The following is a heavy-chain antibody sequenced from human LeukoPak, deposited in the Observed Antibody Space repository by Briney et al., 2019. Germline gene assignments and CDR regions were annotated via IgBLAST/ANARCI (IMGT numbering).Heavy chain of an antibody. CDR2: IRYDGSNE. J-gene: IGHJ6*03. D-gene: IGHD6-13*01. V-gene: IGHV3-30*02. Sequence: PGGSLRLSCAASGFTFSSYGMHWVRQAPGKGLEWVAFIRYDGSNEYYADSLKGRFTISRDNSKNTLYLQMNSLRAEDTAVYYCARGRAPAAGTWDYYYYMDVWGKGTTVTIPS. CDR1: GFTFSSYG. CDR3: ARGRAPAAGTWDYYYYMDV.